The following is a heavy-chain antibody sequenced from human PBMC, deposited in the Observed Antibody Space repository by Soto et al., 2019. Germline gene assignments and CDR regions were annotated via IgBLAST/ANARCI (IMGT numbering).Heavy chain of an antibody. D-gene: IGHD2-21*02. CDR1: GFPFSAFD. CDR3: ARGRSNDFSSIPPPRFAS. Sequence: DVQLEESGGGLIQPGGSLTLSCITSGFPFSAFDRHWVRQAAGKGLEWVSGIGTLRDTHYRDSVRGRFTISRDSAKNSVSLQMNSLSEGDTGLYFCARGRSNDFSSIPPPRFASWGRGTLVTVSP. CDR2: IGTLRDT. J-gene: IGHJ5*01. V-gene: IGHV3-13*01.